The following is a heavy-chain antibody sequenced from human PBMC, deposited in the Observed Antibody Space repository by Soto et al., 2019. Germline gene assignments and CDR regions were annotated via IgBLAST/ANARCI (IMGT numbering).Heavy chain of an antibody. CDR1: GFTFSYYT. J-gene: IGHJ3*02. CDR2: ISSSSSHK. D-gene: IGHD4-17*01. V-gene: IGHV3-21*02. CDR3: ARRRSDAFYI. Sequence: EVQLVESGGRLVKPGESLRLSCVASGFTFSYYTMNWVRQAPGKGLEWVSAISSSSSHKYSADSVRGRFTFSRDNANNSLYLQMNNLRVEDTAIYYCARRRSDAFYIWGQGTLVTVSS.